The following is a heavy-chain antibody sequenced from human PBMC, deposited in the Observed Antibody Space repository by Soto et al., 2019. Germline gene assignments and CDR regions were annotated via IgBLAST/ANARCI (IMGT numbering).Heavy chain of an antibody. Sequence: PGGSLRLSCAASGFIFSSYSMNWVRQAPGKGLEWVSSISSSSSYIYYADSVKGRFTISRDNAKNSLYLQMNSLRAEDTAVYYCAREGRDYIWGSFDGYWGQGTLVTVSS. D-gene: IGHD3-16*01. J-gene: IGHJ4*02. CDR1: GFIFSSYS. V-gene: IGHV3-21*01. CDR2: ISSSSSYI. CDR3: AREGRDYIWGSFDGY.